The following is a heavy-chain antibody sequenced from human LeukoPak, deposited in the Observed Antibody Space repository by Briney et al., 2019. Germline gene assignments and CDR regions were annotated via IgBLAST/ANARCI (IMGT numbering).Heavy chain of an antibody. V-gene: IGHV4-4*07. CDR1: GGSMSSYY. Sequence: PSETLSLTCTVSGGSMSSYYWSFIRQPAGKGLEWIGRIHTSGTTYYNPSLKTRLTMSVDTSKNQFSLNLISVTAADTAMYYCMRGDYYDGGGRNWFDPWGQGTLVTVSS. D-gene: IGHD3-16*01. CDR3: MRGDYYDGGGRNWFDP. CDR2: IHTSGTT. J-gene: IGHJ5*02.